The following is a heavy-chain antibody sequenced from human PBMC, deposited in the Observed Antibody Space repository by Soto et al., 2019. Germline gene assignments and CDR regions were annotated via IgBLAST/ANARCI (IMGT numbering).Heavy chain of an antibody. D-gene: IGHD5-18*01. CDR2: IRSKGHNYAT. J-gene: IGHJ5*02. CDR3: TRFLFFYGYRGIFWFVP. Sequence: GGSLRLSCAASGFAFSGSAMYWVRQASGKGPEWVGRIRSKGHNYATEYAASVKGRFTISRDDSKNTAYLQMNSLQTEDTAVYYCTRFLFFYGYRGIFWFVPWAKVTLATVSS. CDR1: GFAFSGSA. V-gene: IGHV3-73*01.